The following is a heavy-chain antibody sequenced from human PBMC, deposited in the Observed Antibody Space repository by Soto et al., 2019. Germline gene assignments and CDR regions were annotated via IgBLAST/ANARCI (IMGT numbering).Heavy chain of an antibody. V-gene: IGHV1-3*01. CDR3: ARPLENYDFWSGYYTPPYYYYGMDV. CDR1: GYTFTSYA. Sequence: ASGKVSCKASGYTFTSYAMHWVRQAPGQRLEWMGWINAGNGNTKYSQKFQGRVTITRDTSASTAYMELSSLRSEDTAVYYCARPLENYDFWSGYYTPPYYYYGMDVWGQGTTVTVPS. CDR2: INAGNGNT. J-gene: IGHJ6*01. D-gene: IGHD3-3*01.